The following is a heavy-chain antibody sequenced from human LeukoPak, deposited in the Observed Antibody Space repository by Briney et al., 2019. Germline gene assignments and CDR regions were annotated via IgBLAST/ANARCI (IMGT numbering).Heavy chain of an antibody. V-gene: IGHV1-18*01. D-gene: IGHD3-22*01. Sequence: ASVKVSCTASGYTFTSYGISWVRQAPGQGLEWMGWISAYNGNTNYAQKLQGRVTMTTDTSTSTAYMELRSLRSDDTAVYYCARATYYYDSSGSSFGYRGQGTLVTVSS. J-gene: IGHJ4*02. CDR3: ARATYYYDSSGSSFGY. CDR1: GYTFTSYG. CDR2: ISAYNGNT.